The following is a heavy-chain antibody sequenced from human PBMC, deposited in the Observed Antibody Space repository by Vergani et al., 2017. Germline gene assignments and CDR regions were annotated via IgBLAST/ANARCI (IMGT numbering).Heavy chain of an antibody. CDR2: INHSGST. CDR1: GWSFSGYY. CDR3: ARIRIAGRSWFDP. D-gene: IGHD6-13*01. Sequence: QVQLQQWGAGLLKPSETLSLTCAVYGWSFSGYYWSWIRQPPGKGLEWIGEINHSGSTNYNPSLKSRVTISVDTSKNQFSLKLSSVTAADTAVYYCARIRIAGRSWFDPWGQGTLVTVSS. J-gene: IGHJ5*02. V-gene: IGHV4-34*01.